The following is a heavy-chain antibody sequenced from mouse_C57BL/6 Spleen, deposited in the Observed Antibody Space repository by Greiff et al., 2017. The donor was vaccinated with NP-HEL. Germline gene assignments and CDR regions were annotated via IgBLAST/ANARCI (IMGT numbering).Heavy chain of an antibody. V-gene: IGHV1-80*01. CDR3: ARRGLEDAMDY. CDR2: IYPGDGDT. D-gene: IGHD2-4*01. CDR1: GYAFSSYW. J-gene: IGHJ4*01. Sequence: QVQLKQSGAELVKPGASVKISCKASGYAFSSYWMNWVKQRPGKGLEWIGQIYPGDGDTNYNGKFKGKATLTADKSSSTAYMQLSSLTSEDSAVYFCARRGLEDAMDYWGQGTSVTVSS.